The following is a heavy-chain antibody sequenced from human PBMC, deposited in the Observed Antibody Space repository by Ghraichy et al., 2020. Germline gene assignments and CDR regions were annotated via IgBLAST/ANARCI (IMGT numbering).Heavy chain of an antibody. CDR3: AGVAQYARYYFDY. V-gene: IGHV4-34*01. J-gene: IGHJ4*02. Sequence: GSLRLSCAVYGGSFSGYYWSWIRQPPGKGLEWIGEINHSGSTNYNPSLKSRVTISVDTSKNQFSLKLSSVTAADTAVYYCAGVAQYARYYFDYWGQGTLVTVSS. CDR2: INHSGST. CDR1: GGSFSGYY. D-gene: IGHD2-2*01.